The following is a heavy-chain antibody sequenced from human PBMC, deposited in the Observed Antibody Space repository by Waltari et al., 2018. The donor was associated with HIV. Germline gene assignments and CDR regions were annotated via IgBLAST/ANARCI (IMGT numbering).Heavy chain of an antibody. D-gene: IGHD2-21*02. V-gene: IGHV3-49*03. CDR3: ARGVNLRCTGDCYSAY. CDR2: IRSKPYGGTR. J-gene: IGHJ4*02. CDR1: GFNFGAYA. Sequence: EVHLVESGGGLVQPGRSLRPSCKASGFNFGAYAVPWFRQAPGKGLEWGGFIRSKPYGGTREYAASVKGRFTISRDDSKNIAFLQMDSLKIEDTAVYYCARGVNLRCTGDCYSAYWGQGTLVTVSS.